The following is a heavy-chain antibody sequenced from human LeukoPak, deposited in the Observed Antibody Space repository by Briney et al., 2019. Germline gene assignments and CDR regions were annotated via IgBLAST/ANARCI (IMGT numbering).Heavy chain of an antibody. CDR2: ISSSSSTI. CDR1: GFTFSSYS. Sequence: GGSLRLSCAASGFTFSSYSMNWVRQAPGKGLEWVSYISSSSSTIYYADSVKGRFTISRDNAKNSLYLQMNSLRAEDTAVYYCARGGVDTAMVKKLRPLNWFDPWGQGTLVTVSS. J-gene: IGHJ5*02. V-gene: IGHV3-48*01. CDR3: ARGGVDTAMVKKLRPLNWFDP. D-gene: IGHD5-18*01.